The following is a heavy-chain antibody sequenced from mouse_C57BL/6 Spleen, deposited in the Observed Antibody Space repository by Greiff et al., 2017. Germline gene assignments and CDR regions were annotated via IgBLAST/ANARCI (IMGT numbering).Heavy chain of an antibody. V-gene: IGHV1-81*01. D-gene: IGHD2-3*01. Sequence: QVQLQQSGAELARPGASVKLSCKASGYTFTSYGISWVKQRTGQGLEWIGEIYPRSGNTYYNEKFKGKATLTADKSSSTAYMELRSLTSEDSAVYFCARSSDGYYLDYFDYWGQGTTLTVSS. J-gene: IGHJ2*01. CDR2: IYPRSGNT. CDR1: GYTFTSYG. CDR3: ARSSDGYYLDYFDY.